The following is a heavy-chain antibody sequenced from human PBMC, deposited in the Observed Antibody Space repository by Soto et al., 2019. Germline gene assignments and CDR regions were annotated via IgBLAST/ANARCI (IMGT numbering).Heavy chain of an antibody. J-gene: IGHJ4*02. Sequence: GGSLRLSCAASGFTFSSYGMHWVRQAPGKGLEWVAVIWYDGSNKYYADSVKGRFTISRDNSKNTLYLQMNSLRAEDTAVCYCARDSDVDTAMGGLGYWGQGTLVTVSS. V-gene: IGHV3-33*01. D-gene: IGHD5-18*01. CDR3: ARDSDVDTAMGGLGY. CDR1: GFTFSSYG. CDR2: IWYDGSNK.